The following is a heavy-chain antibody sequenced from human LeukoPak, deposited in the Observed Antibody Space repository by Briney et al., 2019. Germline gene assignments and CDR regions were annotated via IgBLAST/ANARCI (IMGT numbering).Heavy chain of an antibody. Sequence: KPSETLSLTCAVSGYSTSSGYYWGWIRQPPGKGLEWIGSIYHSGSTYYNPSLKSRVTISVDTSKNQFSLKLSSVTAADTAVYYCARGGGYCSGGSCYPSYFDYWGQGTLVTVSS. J-gene: IGHJ4*02. CDR3: ARGGGYCSGGSCYPSYFDY. CDR2: IYHSGST. D-gene: IGHD2-15*01. CDR1: GYSTSSGYY. V-gene: IGHV4-38-2*01.